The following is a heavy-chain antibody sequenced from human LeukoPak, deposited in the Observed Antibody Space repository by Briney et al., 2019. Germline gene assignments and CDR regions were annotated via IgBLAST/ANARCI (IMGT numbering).Heavy chain of an antibody. D-gene: IGHD2-21*02. V-gene: IGHV3-7*01. J-gene: IGHJ4*02. CDR1: GFTFSSYW. CDR3: ARDDPGGVVVTAMVDY. CDR2: IKQDGSEK. Sequence: PGGSLRLSCAASGFTFSSYWMRWVRQAPGKGVEWVANIKQDGSEKYYVDSVKGRFTLSRDNAKNSLYLQMNSLRAEDTAVYYCARDDPGGVVVTAMVDYWGQGTLVTVSS.